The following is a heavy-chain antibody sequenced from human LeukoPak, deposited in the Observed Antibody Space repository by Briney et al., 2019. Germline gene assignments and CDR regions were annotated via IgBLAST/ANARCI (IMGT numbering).Heavy chain of an antibody. D-gene: IGHD3-3*01. CDR2: ISSSSSYI. J-gene: IGHJ4*02. CDR3: ARGEDDFWSGYWGVDY. V-gene: IGHV3-21*01. Sequence: GGSLRLSCAASGFTFSSYSMIWVRQAPGKGLEWVSSISSSSSYIYYADSVKGRFTISRDNAKNSLYLQMNSLRAEDTAVYYCARGEDDFWSGYWGVDYWGQGTLVTVSS. CDR1: GFTFSSYS.